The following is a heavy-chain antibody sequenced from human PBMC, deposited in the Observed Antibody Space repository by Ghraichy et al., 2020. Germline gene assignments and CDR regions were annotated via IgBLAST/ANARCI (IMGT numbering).Heavy chain of an antibody. CDR3: ANWWHS. V-gene: IGHV3-74*01. CDR2: INSDGSDT. Sequence: GGSLRLSCVASGFTFSTNWMHWVRQVPGKGLVWVSRINSDGSDTSYADSVKGRFTVSRDNTKNTLYLQMNSLRPEDSAIYYCANWWHSWGQGTLVIVSS. J-gene: IGHJ4*02. CDR1: GFTFSTNW. D-gene: IGHD2-15*01.